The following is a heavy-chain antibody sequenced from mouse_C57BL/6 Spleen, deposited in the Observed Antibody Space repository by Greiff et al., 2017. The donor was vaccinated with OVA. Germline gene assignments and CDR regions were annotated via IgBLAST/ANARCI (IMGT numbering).Heavy chain of an antibody. CDR1: GYSFTGYY. V-gene: IGHV1-42*01. CDR2: ISPSTGGA. D-gene: IGHD2-2*01. Sequence: VQLLQSGPGLVKPGASVKISCKASGYSFTGYYMNWVKQSPEKSLEWIGEISPSTGGATYNQQLNAKATLTVDKSSSAAYMQIKIQTDEDSVVYCGTRDYGNDVGFDYWGQGTLLTVSA. J-gene: IGHJ3*01. CDR3: TRDYGNDVGFDY.